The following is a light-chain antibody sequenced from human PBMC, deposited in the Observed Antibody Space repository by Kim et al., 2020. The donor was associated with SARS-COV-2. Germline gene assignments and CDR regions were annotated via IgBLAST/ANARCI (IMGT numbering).Light chain of an antibody. J-gene: IGLJ2*01. CDR3: AAWDDSLSGPV. Sequence: GQRISSACSGGTANVGSNYVHWSQTLPGPAPNLVLYANDQRPPGVPGRFSGSKSGTAAYLAISGLRSEDEAHYYCAAWDDSLSGPVFGGGTQLTVL. CDR1: TANVGSNY. CDR2: AND. V-gene: IGLV1-47*02.